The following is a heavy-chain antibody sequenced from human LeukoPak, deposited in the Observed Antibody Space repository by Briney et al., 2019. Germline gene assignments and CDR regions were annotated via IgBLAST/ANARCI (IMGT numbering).Heavy chain of an antibody. J-gene: IGHJ5*02. Sequence: SETLSLTCTVSGGSISSYYWSWIRQPPGKGLEWIGYIYYSGSTNYNPSLKSRVTISVDTSKNQFSLKLSSVTAADTAVYYCARGSCSSSTSCLIDGFDPWGQGTLVTVSS. V-gene: IGHV4-59*01. D-gene: IGHD2-2*01. CDR1: GGSISSYY. CDR3: ARGSCSSSTSCLIDGFDP. CDR2: IYYSGST.